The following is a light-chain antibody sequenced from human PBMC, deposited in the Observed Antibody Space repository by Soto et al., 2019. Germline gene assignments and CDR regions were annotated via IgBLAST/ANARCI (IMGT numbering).Light chain of an antibody. CDR3: QQRSNWPPIT. CDR2: DAS. CDR1: QSVSIY. Sequence: VLTQSPATLSLSPGERATLSCRASQSVSIYLAWYQQRPGKAPRLLIYDASNRATGIPARFSGSGSGTDFTLTISSLEPEDFAVYYCQQRSNWPPITFGQGTRLEIK. V-gene: IGKV3-11*01. J-gene: IGKJ5*01.